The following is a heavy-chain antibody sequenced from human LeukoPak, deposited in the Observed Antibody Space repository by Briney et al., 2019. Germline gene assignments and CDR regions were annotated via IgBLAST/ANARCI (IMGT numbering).Heavy chain of an antibody. CDR1: GFTFSSYA. Sequence: PGGSLRLSXAASGFTFSSYAMSWVRQAPGKGLEWVSAISGNGGSTYYADSVKGRFTVSRDNSENTLFLQMNSLRAEDTAVYYCAKSTTVTTPFDYWGQGTLVTVSS. V-gene: IGHV3-23*01. CDR3: AKSTTVTTPFDY. D-gene: IGHD4-17*01. CDR2: ISGNGGST. J-gene: IGHJ4*02.